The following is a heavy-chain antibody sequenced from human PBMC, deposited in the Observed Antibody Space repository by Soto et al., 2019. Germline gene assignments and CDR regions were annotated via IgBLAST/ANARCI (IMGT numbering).Heavy chain of an antibody. CDR1: GYSFTSYW. Sequence: GESLKISCKGSGYSFTSYWIGWVRQMPGKGLEWMGIIYPGDSDTRYSPSFQGQVTISADKSISTAYLQWSSLKASDTAMYYCARHPAVAGSLGGYYYYYMDVWGKGTTVTVSS. J-gene: IGHJ6*03. D-gene: IGHD6-19*01. V-gene: IGHV5-51*01. CDR3: ARHPAVAGSLGGYYYYYMDV. CDR2: IYPGDSDT.